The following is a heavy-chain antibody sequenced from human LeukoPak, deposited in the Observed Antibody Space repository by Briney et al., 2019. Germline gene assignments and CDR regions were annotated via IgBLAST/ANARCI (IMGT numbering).Heavy chain of an antibody. CDR2: INPNSGGT. D-gene: IGHD1-14*01. Sequence: ASVTVSCKASGYTFTSYYMHWVRQAPGQGLEWMGWINPNSGGTNYAQKFQGRVTMTRDTSISTAYMELSRLRSDDTAVYYCARDPEPAGGGYYGMDVWGQGTTVTVSS. CDR1: GYTFTSYY. CDR3: ARDPEPAGGGYYGMDV. V-gene: IGHV1-2*02. J-gene: IGHJ6*02.